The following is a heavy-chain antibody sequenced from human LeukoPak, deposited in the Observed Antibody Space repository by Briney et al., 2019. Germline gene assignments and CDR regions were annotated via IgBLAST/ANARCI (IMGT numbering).Heavy chain of an antibody. D-gene: IGHD6-13*01. J-gene: IGHJ4*02. CDR3: ARDGGIAAAGTGDYFDY. V-gene: IGHV3-33*01. CDR1: GSTFSSYG. Sequence: PGRSLRLSCAASGSTFSSYGMHWVRQAPGKGLEWVAVIWYDGSNKYYADSVKGRFTVSRDNSKNTMDLQMNSPRAEDTAVYYCARDGGIAAAGTGDYFDYWGQGTLVTVSS. CDR2: IWYDGSNK.